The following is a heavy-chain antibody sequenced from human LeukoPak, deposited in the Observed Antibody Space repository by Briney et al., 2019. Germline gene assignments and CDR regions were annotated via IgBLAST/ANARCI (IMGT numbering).Heavy chain of an antibody. D-gene: IGHD3-22*01. CDR1: GFTFSSYG. CDR2: ISSSSSYI. Sequence: GGSLRLSCAASGFTFSSYGMNWVRQAPGKELEWVSSISSSSSYIYYADSVKGRFTISRDNAKNTLYLQMNSLRAEDTAVYYCARDLKRRVYYDSSGSDDAFDIWGQGTMVTVSS. CDR3: ARDLKRRVYYDSSGSDDAFDI. V-gene: IGHV3-21*01. J-gene: IGHJ3*02.